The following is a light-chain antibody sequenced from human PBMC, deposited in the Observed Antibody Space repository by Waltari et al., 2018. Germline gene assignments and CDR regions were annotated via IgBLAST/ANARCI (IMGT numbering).Light chain of an antibody. CDR1: SGHSSNV. CDR2: VNSDGSH. J-gene: IGLJ3*02. CDR3: QTGGHGTWV. V-gene: IGLV4-69*01. Sequence: QLVLTQSPSASASVGASVKPTCTLSSGHSSNVIAWLQQQPEKGPRYLMKVNSDGSHSKGDEIPDRFSGSSSGTERYLTISSLQSEDEADYYCQTGGHGTWVFGGGTKLTVL.